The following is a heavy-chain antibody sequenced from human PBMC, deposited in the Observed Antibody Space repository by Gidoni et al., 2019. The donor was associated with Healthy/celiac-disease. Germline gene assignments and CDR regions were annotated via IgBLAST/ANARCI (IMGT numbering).Heavy chain of an antibody. Sequence: QVQLVAPGGGVVQPGRSLRLSCSASGFTFSSYGMHWVRQAPGKGLAWVAVISYDGSNKYYADSVKGRFTISRDNSKNTLYLQMNSLRAEDTAVYYCAKGLRFLEWIYYGMDVWGQGTTVTVSS. CDR2: ISYDGSNK. V-gene: IGHV3-30*18. J-gene: IGHJ6*02. CDR1: GFTFSSYG. CDR3: AKGLRFLEWIYYGMDV. D-gene: IGHD3-3*01.